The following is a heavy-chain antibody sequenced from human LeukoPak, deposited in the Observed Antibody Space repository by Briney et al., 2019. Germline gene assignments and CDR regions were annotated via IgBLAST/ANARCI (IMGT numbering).Heavy chain of an antibody. V-gene: IGHV3-48*01. CDR3: ARDHSSGTLDY. D-gene: IGHD1-26*01. CDR2: ISSSSTTI. J-gene: IGHJ4*02. CDR1: GFTFSSYS. Sequence: GGSLRLSCAASGFTFSSYSITWVRQAPGKGLEWVSYISSSSTTIYYADSVKGRFTISRDNAKNSLYLQMNSLRAEDTAVYYCARDHSSGTLDYWGQGTLVTVSS.